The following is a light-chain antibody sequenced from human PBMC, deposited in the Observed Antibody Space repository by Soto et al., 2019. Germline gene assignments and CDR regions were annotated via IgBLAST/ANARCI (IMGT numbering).Light chain of an antibody. CDR3: DSYTGAYTFLYV. J-gene: IGLJ1*01. CDR2: EVT. CDR1: SSDFGGYNY. V-gene: IGLV2-8*01. Sequence: QSVLTQPPSASGSPGQSVTITCTGTSSDFGGYNYVSWYQQHPGKVPKLIIYEVTKRASGVPDRFAGSKSGNTASLTVSGLQPEDEADYYCDSYTGAYTFLYVFGTGTKLTVL.